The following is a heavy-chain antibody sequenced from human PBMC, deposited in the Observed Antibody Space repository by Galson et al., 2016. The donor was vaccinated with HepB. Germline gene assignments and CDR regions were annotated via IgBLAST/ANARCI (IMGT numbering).Heavy chain of an antibody. D-gene: IGHD2-2*01. CDR2: IKQDKSEK. J-gene: IGHJ6*02. Sequence: SLRLSCATSGFTFSDYPMNWVRQAPGKGLEWVANIKQDKSEKYYVDSVEGRFTIPRDNAMNSVFLQMNSLRAEDTAVYYCVRDRRYCASTSCPYYYYGLDVWGQGTTVTVSS. V-gene: IGHV3-7*03. CDR3: VRDRRYCASTSCPYYYYGLDV. CDR1: GFTFSDYP.